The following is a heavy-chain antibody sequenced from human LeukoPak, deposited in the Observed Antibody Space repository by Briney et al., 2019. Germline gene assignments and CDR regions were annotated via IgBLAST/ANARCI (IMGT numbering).Heavy chain of an antibody. D-gene: IGHD1-26*01. CDR1: GFTFSSYG. Sequence: GGSLRLSCAASGFTFSSYGMHWVRQAPGKGLEWVAFIRYDGSNKYYADSVKGRFTISRDNSKNTMYLQMNSLRAEDTAVYYCAKTKWELLPGLDYWGQGTLVTVSS. V-gene: IGHV3-30*02. CDR2: IRYDGSNK. J-gene: IGHJ4*02. CDR3: AKTKWELLPGLDY.